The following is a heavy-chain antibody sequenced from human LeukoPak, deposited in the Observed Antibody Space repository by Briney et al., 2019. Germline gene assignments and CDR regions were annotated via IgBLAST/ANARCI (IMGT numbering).Heavy chain of an antibody. J-gene: IGHJ4*02. CDR3: ARWVSQYYFDY. D-gene: IGHD2-21*01. Sequence: GGSLRLFCEASGFTLRYYWLSWVRQAPGKGLEWVANINQDGSEKYFVDSVKGRFTIARDNAQNSVFLQMDSLRVDDTAVYYCARWVSQYYFDYWGQGTHVTVSS. V-gene: IGHV3-7*01. CDR1: GFTLRYYW. CDR2: INQDGSEK.